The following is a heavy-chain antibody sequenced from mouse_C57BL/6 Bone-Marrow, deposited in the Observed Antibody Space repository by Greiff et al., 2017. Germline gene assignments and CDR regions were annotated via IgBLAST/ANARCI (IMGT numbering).Heavy chain of an antibody. Sequence: EVKLMESGAELVRPGASVKLSCTASGFNIKDDYMHWVKQRPEQGLEWIGWIDPENGDTEYASKFQGKATITADTSSNTAYLQLSSLTSEDTAVYYCTHYGNFYYYAMDYWGQGTSVTVSS. D-gene: IGHD2-1*01. J-gene: IGHJ4*01. CDR3: THYGNFYYYAMDY. CDR1: GFNIKDDY. V-gene: IGHV14-4*01. CDR2: IDPENGDT.